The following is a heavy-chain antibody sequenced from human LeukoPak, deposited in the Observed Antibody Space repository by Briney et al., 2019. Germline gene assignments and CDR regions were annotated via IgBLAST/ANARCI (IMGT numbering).Heavy chain of an antibody. CDR1: GGSISSSSYY. CDR2: IYYSGSP. CDR3: ARHQVLLFYDILTGANWFDP. V-gene: IGHV4-39*01. Sequence: SETLSLTCTVSGGSISSSSYYWGWIRQPPGKGLEGIGSIYYSGSPYYNPSLKRRVTISVDTSKIQCSLKLSSVTAADTSVYYCARHQVLLFYDILTGANWFDPWGQGTLVTVSS. J-gene: IGHJ5*02. D-gene: IGHD3-9*01.